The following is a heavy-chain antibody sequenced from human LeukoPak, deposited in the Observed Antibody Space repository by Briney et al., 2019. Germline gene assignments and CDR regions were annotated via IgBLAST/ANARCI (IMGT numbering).Heavy chain of an antibody. D-gene: IGHD2-2*01. CDR3: ARSTFFYCSSTSCSDY. V-gene: IGHV3-7*01. CDR2: IKQDGSEK. Sequence: GGSLRLSCAASGFTFSSYWMSWVRQAPGKGLEWVANIKQDGSEKYYVDSVKGRFTISRDNAKNSLYLQMNSLRAEDTAVYYCARSTFFYCSSTSCSDYWGQGTLVTVSS. J-gene: IGHJ4*02. CDR1: GFTFSSYW.